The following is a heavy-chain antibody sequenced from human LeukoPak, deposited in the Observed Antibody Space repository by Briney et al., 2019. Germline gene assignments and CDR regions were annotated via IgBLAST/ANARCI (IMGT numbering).Heavy chain of an antibody. D-gene: IGHD3-3*01. Sequence: PSETLSLTCTVSGDSISTSDYHWGWMRQPPGKGPEWIGTLYHSGSTHYNPSLESRITISVDTSKNQFSLKLYSVTAADTAVYYCARQGDCTKGYYLDWFDPWGQGTLVIVSS. CDR2: LYHSGST. J-gene: IGHJ5*02. CDR1: GDSISTSDYH. CDR3: ARQGDCTKGYYLDWFDP. V-gene: IGHV4-39*01.